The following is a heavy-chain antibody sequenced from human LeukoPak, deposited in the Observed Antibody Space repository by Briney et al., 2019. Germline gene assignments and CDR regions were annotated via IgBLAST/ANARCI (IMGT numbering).Heavy chain of an antibody. CDR1: GFTFRSYA. D-gene: IGHD2-15*01. Sequence: GGSLRLSCAASGFTFRSYAMSWVRQAPGKGLEWVSSISGSGGSTYYADSAKGRFTVSRDNSKNTLYLQMNSLRAEDTAIYYCARRLDLGSIVVVVAATGCFDYWGQGTLVTVSS. CDR2: ISGSGGST. J-gene: IGHJ4*02. CDR3: ARRLDLGSIVVVVAATGCFDY. V-gene: IGHV3-23*01.